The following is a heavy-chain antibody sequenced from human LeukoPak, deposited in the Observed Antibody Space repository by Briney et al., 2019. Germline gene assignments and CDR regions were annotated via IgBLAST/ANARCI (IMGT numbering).Heavy chain of an antibody. CDR1: GFTFSSYS. J-gene: IGHJ6*03. Sequence: GGSLRLSCAASGFTFSSYSMNWVRQAPGKGLEWVSYISSSGSTIYYADSVKGRFTISRDNAKNSLYLQMNSLRAEDTAVYYCARGSTVTDNYYYYYMDVWGKGTTVTISS. D-gene: IGHD4-17*01. CDR3: ARGSTVTDNYYYYYMDV. CDR2: ISSSGSTI. V-gene: IGHV3-48*04.